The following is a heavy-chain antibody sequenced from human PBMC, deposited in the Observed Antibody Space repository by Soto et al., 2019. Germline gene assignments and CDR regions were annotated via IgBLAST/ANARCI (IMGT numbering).Heavy chain of an antibody. V-gene: IGHV3-33*01. Sequence: AGGALRTSCAASGFTLRSYGMHRVRPAPGKRVEWVAVIWYDGSNKYYADSVKGRFTISRDNSKNTLYLQMNSLRAEDTAVYYCARGVTAKQYYYYYGMDVWGQGTTVTVSS. CDR3: ARGVTAKQYYYYYGMDV. J-gene: IGHJ6*02. CDR1: GFTLRSYG. CDR2: IWYDGSNK. D-gene: IGHD2-21*02.